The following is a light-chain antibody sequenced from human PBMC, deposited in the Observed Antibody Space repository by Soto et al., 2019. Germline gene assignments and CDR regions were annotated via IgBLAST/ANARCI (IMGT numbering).Light chain of an antibody. CDR3: QQYNSYLWT. V-gene: IGKV1-5*01. Sequence: DIQMTQSPSTLSASVGDRVTITCRASQSISSWLAWYQQKPGKAPKLLIYDASILESGVPSRFNGSGSGTEFTLTISSLQPDDCATYYFQQYNSYLWTFGQGTKVEIK. J-gene: IGKJ1*01. CDR2: DAS. CDR1: QSISSW.